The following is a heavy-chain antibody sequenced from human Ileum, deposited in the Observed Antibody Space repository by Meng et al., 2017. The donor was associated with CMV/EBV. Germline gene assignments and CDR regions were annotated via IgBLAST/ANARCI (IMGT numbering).Heavy chain of an antibody. CDR2: ISGNGDVT. CDR3: AKDRSSGWSAFDP. V-gene: IGHV3-23*01. CDR1: CFKFSVYM. D-gene: IGHD6-19*01. Sequence: VASCFKFSVYMINGVRQAPGKGRQWVSRISGNGDVTHYAESVKGRFTISRDNSKNTVFLQMNNLGAEDAAIYYCAKDRSSGWSAFDPWGQGTLVTVSS. J-gene: IGHJ5*02.